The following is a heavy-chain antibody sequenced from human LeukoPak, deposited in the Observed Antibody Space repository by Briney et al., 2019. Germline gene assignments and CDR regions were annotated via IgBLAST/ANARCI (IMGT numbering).Heavy chain of an antibody. CDR1: GGSISNNY. CDR2: VYSTGST. J-gene: IGHJ4*02. V-gene: IGHV4-4*08. D-gene: IGHD3-10*01. CDR3: ARLSVYGSGSYFGGYYFDY. Sequence: SETLSLTCNVSGGSISNNYWTWIRQPPGKGLEWIGYVYSTGSTNYNPSLKSRVTISVDTSKNQFSLKLSSVTAADTAVYYCARLSVYGSGSYFGGYYFDYWGQGTLVTVSS.